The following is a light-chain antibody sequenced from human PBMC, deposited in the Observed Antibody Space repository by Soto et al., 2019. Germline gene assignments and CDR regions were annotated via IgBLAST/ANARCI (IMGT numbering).Light chain of an antibody. J-gene: IGLJ1*01. Sequence: QSVLTQPASVSRSPGQSITISCTGTSSDVGGYNYVPWYQQHPGKAPKLMIYDVSNRASGVSNRFSGSKSGNTASLTISGLQAEDEADYYCSSYTSSSTLYVFGTGTKVTVL. CDR3: SSYTSSSTLYV. CDR1: SSDVGGYNY. V-gene: IGLV2-14*01. CDR2: DVS.